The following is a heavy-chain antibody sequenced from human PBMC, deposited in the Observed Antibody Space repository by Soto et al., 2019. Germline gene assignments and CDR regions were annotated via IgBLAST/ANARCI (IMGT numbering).Heavy chain of an antibody. J-gene: IGHJ5*02. V-gene: IGHV4-39*01. CDR3: ARQPTTGDTDLWFDP. CDR1: GGSISTSRSY. Sequence: QLQLLESGPGLVKASETLSLTCNVSGGSISTSRSYWAWIRQPPGKGLEWLANIFYSGSTYYNPSLASRVTVSVDTSKNEFXLXXXXVTAADTAVYYCARQPTTGDTDLWFDPWGQGTLVTVSS. D-gene: IGHD2-21*01. CDR2: IFYSGST.